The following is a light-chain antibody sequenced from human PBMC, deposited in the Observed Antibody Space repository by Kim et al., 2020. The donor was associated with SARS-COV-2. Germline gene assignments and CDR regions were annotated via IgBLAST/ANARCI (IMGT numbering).Light chain of an antibody. Sequence: VSPGESATLSGRASQNIWTSVAWYQQRGGQAPRLLIVDASTRTNGAPARFSGSGSGTEFTLTITSLQPEDSAVYYCQRSRNWPPTFGQGTKLEI. J-gene: IGKJ2*01. V-gene: IGKV3-15*01. CDR1: QNIWTS. CDR2: DAS. CDR3: QRSRNWPPT.